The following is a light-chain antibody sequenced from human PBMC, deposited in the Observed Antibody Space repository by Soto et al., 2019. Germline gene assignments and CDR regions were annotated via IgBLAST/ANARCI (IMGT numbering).Light chain of an antibody. V-gene: IGKV1-5*01. CDR2: DAS. J-gene: IGKJ4*01. Sequence: DIRMAQSPSTLSASVGDRVTITCRASQSVDSWLAWYQQKPGKAPKLLIYDASSLQSGVPSRFSGSGSGTEFTLTISSLQPDDFATYYCQQYNSYPSHFGGGTKVEI. CDR1: QSVDSW. CDR3: QQYNSYPSH.